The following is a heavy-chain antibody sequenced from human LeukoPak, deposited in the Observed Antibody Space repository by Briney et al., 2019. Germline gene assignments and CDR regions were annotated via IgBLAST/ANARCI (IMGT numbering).Heavy chain of an antibody. J-gene: IGHJ5*02. CDR3: ARQDYDFWSGNWFDP. Sequence: SETLSLTCTVSGGSISSSSYYWGWIRQPPGKGLEWIGSIYYSGSTYYNPSLKSRVTISVDASKNQFSLKLSSVTAADTAVYYCARQDYDFWSGNWFDPWGQGTLVTVSS. V-gene: IGHV4-39*01. D-gene: IGHD3-3*01. CDR2: IYYSGST. CDR1: GGSISSSSYY.